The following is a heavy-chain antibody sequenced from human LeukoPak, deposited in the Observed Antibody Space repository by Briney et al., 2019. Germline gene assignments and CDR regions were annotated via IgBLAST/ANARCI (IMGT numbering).Heavy chain of an antibody. D-gene: IGHD6-6*01. CDR3: ARDQPIAARPNCPRY. CDR2: INPSGGST. CDR1: GYTFTSYY. J-gene: IGHJ4*02. Sequence: ASVKVSCKASGYTFTSYYMHWVRQAPGQGLEWMGIINPSGGSTSYAQKFQGRVTMTRDTSTSTVYMELSSLRPEDTAVYYCARDQPIAARPNCPRYWGQGTLVTVSS. V-gene: IGHV1-46*01.